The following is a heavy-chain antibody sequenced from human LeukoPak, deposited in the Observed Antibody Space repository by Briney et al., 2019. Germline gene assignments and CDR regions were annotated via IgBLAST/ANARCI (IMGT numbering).Heavy chain of an antibody. Sequence: SETLSLTCGVSGGSFSGYSWSWIRQAPGKGLEWIGEINNSGSTNYNPSLKSRVTISVDTSKNQFSLKLSSVTAADTAVYYCVRDIAAAGGFDYWGQGTLVTVSS. CDR2: INNSGST. J-gene: IGHJ4*02. V-gene: IGHV4-34*01. CDR3: VRDIAAAGGFDY. CDR1: GGSFSGYS. D-gene: IGHD6-13*01.